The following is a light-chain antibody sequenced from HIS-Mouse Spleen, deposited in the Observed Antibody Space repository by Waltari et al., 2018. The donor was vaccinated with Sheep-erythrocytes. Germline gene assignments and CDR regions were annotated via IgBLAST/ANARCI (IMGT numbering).Light chain of an antibody. CDR1: ALPKKY. J-gene: IGLJ3*02. CDR2: QAS. CDR3: SSYAGSNNWV. V-gene: IGLV3-10*02. Sequence: SYELTQPPSVSVSPGQTARITCSGDALPKKYAYWYQQKSGQAPVLVIYQASKRPSGIPGRFSGSKSGNTASLTVSGLQAEDEADYYCSSYAGSNNWVFGGGTKLTVL.